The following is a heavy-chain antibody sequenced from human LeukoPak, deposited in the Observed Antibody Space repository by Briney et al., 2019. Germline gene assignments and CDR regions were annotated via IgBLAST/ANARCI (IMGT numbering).Heavy chain of an antibody. CDR1: GFTFSSYA. CDR3: ARDGPAAACFDY. J-gene: IGHJ4*02. CDR2: ISYDGSNK. D-gene: IGHD6-13*01. V-gene: IGHV3-30*04. Sequence: GRSLRLSCAASGFTFSSYAMHWVRQAPGKGLEWVEVISYDGSNKYYADSVKGRFTISRDNSKNTLYLQMNSLRAEDTAVYYCARDGPAAACFDYRGQGTLVTVSS.